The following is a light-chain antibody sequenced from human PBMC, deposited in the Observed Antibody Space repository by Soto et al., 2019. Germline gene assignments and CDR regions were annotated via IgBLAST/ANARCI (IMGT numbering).Light chain of an antibody. J-gene: IGLJ1*01. CDR3: SSYAGRSNV. CDR2: EVN. V-gene: IGLV2-8*01. CDR1: SSDVGGYNY. Sequence: QSVLTQPPSASGSPGQSVSTSCTGTSSDVGGYNYVSWYQQHPGKAPKLMIYEVNKWPSGVPDRFSGSKSGNTASLTVSGLQAEDEADYYCSSYAGRSNVFGNGNKVTVL.